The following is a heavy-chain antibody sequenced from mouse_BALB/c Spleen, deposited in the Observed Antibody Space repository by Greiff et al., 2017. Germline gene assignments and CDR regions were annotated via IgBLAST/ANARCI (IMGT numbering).Heavy chain of an antibody. CDR1: GFTFSSYT. J-gene: IGHJ4*01. Sequence: EVMLVESGGGLVKPGGSLKLSCAASGFTFSSYTMSWVRQTPEKRLEWVATISSGGSYTYYPDSVKGRFTISRDNAKNTLYLQMSSLKSEDTAMYYCTRGGGKAMDYWGQGTSVTVSS. D-gene: IGHD2-1*01. V-gene: IGHV5-6-4*01. CDR2: ISSGGSYT. CDR3: TRGGGKAMDY.